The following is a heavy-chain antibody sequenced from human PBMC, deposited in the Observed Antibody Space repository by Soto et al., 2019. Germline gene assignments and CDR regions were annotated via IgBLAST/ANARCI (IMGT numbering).Heavy chain of an antibody. Sequence: QVQLQQWGAGLLKPSETLSLTCAVYGGSFSGYYWSWIRQPPGKGLEWIGEINHRGSTNYNPSLKGRGTISVNKSKDQFSLKLSSVAAGDTAVYYCARAPYYYDSSGSIGAFDIWGQGTMVTVSS. CDR3: ARAPYYYDSSGSIGAFDI. CDR2: INHRGST. J-gene: IGHJ3*02. D-gene: IGHD3-22*01. V-gene: IGHV4-34*01. CDR1: GGSFSGYY.